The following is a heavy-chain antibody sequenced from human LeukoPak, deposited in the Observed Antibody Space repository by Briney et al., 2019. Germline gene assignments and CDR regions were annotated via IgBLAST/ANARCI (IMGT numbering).Heavy chain of an antibody. Sequence: ASVKVSCKASGNTFTSYYMHWVRQAPGQGLEWMGIINPSGGSTSYAQKFQGRVTMTRDTSTSTVYMELSSLRSEDTAVYYCARAGDGDYVWGSYRLDYWGQGTLVTVSS. V-gene: IGHV1-46*01. CDR2: INPSGGST. D-gene: IGHD3-16*02. J-gene: IGHJ4*02. CDR3: ARAGDGDYVWGSYRLDY. CDR1: GNTFTSYY.